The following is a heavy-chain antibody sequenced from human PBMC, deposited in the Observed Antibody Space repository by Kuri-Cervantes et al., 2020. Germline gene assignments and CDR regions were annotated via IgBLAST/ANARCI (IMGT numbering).Heavy chain of an antibody. CDR2: INYSGTT. Sequence: SETLFLTCTVSGGSVSSDSYYWSWIRQPPGKGLEWIGYINYSGTTNYNPSLKSRLTMSGDTSKNRFSLKLTSVTAADTAVYYCARSGSRVTATHSLGYWGQGTLVAVSS. CDR1: GGSVSSDSYY. D-gene: IGHD2-21*02. V-gene: IGHV4-61*01. J-gene: IGHJ4*02. CDR3: ARSGSRVTATHSLGY.